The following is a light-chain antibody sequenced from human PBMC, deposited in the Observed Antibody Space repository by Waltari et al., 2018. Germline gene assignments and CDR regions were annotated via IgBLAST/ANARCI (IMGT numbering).Light chain of an antibody. CDR2: EVS. CDR3: NSYTTTAARV. J-gene: IGLJ3*02. V-gene: IGLV2-14*01. Sequence: QSALTQPASVSGSPGQSITISCTGTSSDVGAFNYVSWYQQHPAKAPKVIIYEVSNRPLGVSTRFSGSKSGNTASLTISGLQAEDEADYYCNSYTTTAARVFGGGTRLTVL. CDR1: SSDVGAFNY.